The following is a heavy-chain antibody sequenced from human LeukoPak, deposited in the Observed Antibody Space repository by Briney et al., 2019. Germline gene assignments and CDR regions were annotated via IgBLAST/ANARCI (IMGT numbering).Heavy chain of an antibody. Sequence: GASAKVSCKXSGYTFTGYYMHWVRQAPGQGLEWMGRINPNSGGTNYAQKFQGRVTMTRDTSISTAYMELSRLRSDDTAVYYCAREDPYYDFWSGSPAFDYWGQGTLVTVSS. CDR1: GYTFTGYY. CDR2: INPNSGGT. V-gene: IGHV1-2*02. CDR3: AREDPYYDFWSGSPAFDY. J-gene: IGHJ4*02. D-gene: IGHD3-3*01.